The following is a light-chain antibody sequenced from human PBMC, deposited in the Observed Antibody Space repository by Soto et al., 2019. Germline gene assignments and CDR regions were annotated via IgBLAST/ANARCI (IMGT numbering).Light chain of an antibody. CDR3: QVWDSDSDHEL. J-gene: IGLJ2*01. CDR2: YDS. V-gene: IGLV3-21*04. CDR1: KIGSKG. Sequence: SYELTQPPSVSVAPGQTASITCGGNKIGSKGVHWYQQKAGQAPLLVINYDSDRPSGIPERFSGSNSGNTATLSISRVEAGDEADYYCQVWDSDSDHELFGGGTKLTVL.